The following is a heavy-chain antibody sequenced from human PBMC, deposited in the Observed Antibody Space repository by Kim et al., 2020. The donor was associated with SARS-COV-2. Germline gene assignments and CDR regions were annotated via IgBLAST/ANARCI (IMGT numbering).Heavy chain of an antibody. CDR1: GGSISSGGYY. V-gene: IGHV4-31*03. CDR3: AREGSNYYGSGSYVSGMDV. D-gene: IGHD3-10*01. Sequence: SETLSLTCTVSGGSISSGGYYWSWIRQHPGKGLEWIGYIYYSGSTYYNPSLKSRVTISVDTSKNQFSLKLSSVTAADTAVYYCAREGSNYYGSGSYVSGMDVWGQGNTVTVSS. CDR2: IYYSGST. J-gene: IGHJ6*02.